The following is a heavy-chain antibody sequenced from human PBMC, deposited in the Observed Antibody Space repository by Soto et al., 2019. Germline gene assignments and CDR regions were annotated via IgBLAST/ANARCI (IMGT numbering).Heavy chain of an antibody. CDR3: AREVFWLQPTSYYYYYMDV. V-gene: IGHV3-7*01. CDR1: GFTFSSYW. CDR2: IKQDGSEK. D-gene: IGHD3-3*01. Sequence: GGSLRLSCAASGFTFSSYWMSWVRQAPGKGLEWVANIKQDGSEKYYVDSVKGRFTISRDNAKNSLYLQMNSLRAEDTAVYYCAREVFWLQPTSYYYYYMDVWSKGTTVTVSS. J-gene: IGHJ6*03.